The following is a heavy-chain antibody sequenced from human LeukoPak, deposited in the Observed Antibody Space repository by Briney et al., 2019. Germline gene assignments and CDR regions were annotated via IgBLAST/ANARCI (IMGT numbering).Heavy chain of an antibody. J-gene: IGHJ4*02. D-gene: IGHD6-19*01. Sequence: PGGSLRLSCAASGFAFSNYWINWVRQAPGKGLEWVAIIRQDGGEKLYVDSVKGRFTISRDNAKNSLYLQMNSLRAEDTAVYYCVAGSGWLPDYWGQGTQVTVSS. V-gene: IGHV3-7*01. CDR3: VAGSGWLPDY. CDR2: IRQDGGEK. CDR1: GFAFSNYW.